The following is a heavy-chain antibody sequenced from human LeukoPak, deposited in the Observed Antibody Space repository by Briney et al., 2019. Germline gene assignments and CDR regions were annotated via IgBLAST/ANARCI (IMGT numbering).Heavy chain of an antibody. CDR3: ARSQGSSYFDY. J-gene: IGHJ4*02. CDR1: GYSFTSYW. V-gene: IGHV5-51*01. Sequence: GESLKISCKVSGYSFTSYWIGWVRQMPGKGLEWMGIIHPADSDTRYSPSFQGQVTISGDKTISTAYLQWSSLKASDTAIYYCARSQGSSYFDYWGQGTLVTVPS. D-gene: IGHD3-10*01. CDR2: IHPADSDT.